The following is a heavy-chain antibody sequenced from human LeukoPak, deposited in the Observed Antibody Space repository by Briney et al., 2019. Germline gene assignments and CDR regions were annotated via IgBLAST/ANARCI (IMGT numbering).Heavy chain of an antibody. CDR2: IIPIFGTA. J-gene: IGHJ6*02. Sequence: SVKVSCKASGGTFSSYAISWVRQAPGQGLEWMGGIIPIFGTANYAQKFQGRVTITADESTSTAYMELSSLRSEDTAVYYCASGGNIVVVPAAAAYYYYYGMDVWSQGTTVTVSS. D-gene: IGHD2-2*01. CDR3: ASGGNIVVVPAAAAYYYYYGMDV. CDR1: GGTFSSYA. V-gene: IGHV1-69*13.